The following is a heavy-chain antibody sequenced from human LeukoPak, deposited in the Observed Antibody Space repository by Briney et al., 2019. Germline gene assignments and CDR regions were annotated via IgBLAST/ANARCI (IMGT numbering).Heavy chain of an antibody. V-gene: IGHV5-51*01. CDR1: GYRFNAYW. Sequence: GESLKISCKGSGYRFNAYWIAWVRQMPGKGLEWMGIIYPDDSDTRYSPSFQGQVTISADKSVRTAYLQWSSLKASDTAMYYCARLVGTTLYFDSWGQGTLVTVSS. D-gene: IGHD1-26*01. J-gene: IGHJ4*02. CDR3: ARLVGTTLYFDS. CDR2: IYPDDSDT.